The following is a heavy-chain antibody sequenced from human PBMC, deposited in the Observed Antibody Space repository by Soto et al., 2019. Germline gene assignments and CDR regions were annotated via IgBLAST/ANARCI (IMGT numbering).Heavy chain of an antibody. Sequence: GGSLRLSCAASGFTFSSYAMHWVRQAPGKGLEWVAVISYDGSNKYYADSVKGRFTISRDNSKNTLYLQMNSLRAEDTAVYYCARAGYSSSSVDYYYYGMDVWGQGTTVTVSS. D-gene: IGHD6-6*01. V-gene: IGHV3-30-3*01. CDR1: GFTFSSYA. J-gene: IGHJ6*02. CDR2: ISYDGSNK. CDR3: ARAGYSSSSVDYYYYGMDV.